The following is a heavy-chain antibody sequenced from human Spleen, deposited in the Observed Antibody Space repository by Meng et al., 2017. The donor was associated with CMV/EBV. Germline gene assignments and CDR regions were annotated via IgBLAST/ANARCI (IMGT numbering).Heavy chain of an antibody. J-gene: IGHJ4*02. V-gene: IGHV5-51*01. CDR1: GYSFTSYW. D-gene: IGHD2/OR15-2a*01. CDR3: VRQEYSTSSVEN. CDR2: IYPGDSDT. Sequence: GGSLRLSCKGSGYSFTSYWIGWVRQMPGKGLEWMGIIYPGDSDTRYSPSFQGQVTISADKSISTAYLQWSSLKASDTAMYYCVRQEYSTSSVENWGQGTLVTVSS.